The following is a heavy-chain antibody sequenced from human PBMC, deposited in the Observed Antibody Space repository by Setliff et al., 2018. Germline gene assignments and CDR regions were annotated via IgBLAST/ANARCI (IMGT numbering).Heavy chain of an antibody. CDR2: MSGGGTRT. V-gene: IGHV3-23*01. Sequence: GESLKISCAASGFTFSSYAMSWVRQAPGKGLEWVSAMSGGGTRTYYADSVKGRFTISRDNSKSTLYLQMDSLRDEDTAVYYCAKDSSGRDAFDIWGQGTMVTVSS. D-gene: IGHD3-10*01. CDR3: AKDSSGRDAFDI. CDR1: GFTFSSYA. J-gene: IGHJ3*02.